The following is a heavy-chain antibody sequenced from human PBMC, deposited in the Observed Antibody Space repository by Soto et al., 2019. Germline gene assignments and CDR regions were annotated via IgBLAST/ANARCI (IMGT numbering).Heavy chain of an antibody. CDR3: ARDGRNYYDSSGYSNWFDP. V-gene: IGHV3-33*01. Sequence: QVQLVESGGGVVQPGRSLRLSCAASGFTSSSYGMHWVRQAPGKGLEWVAVIWYDGSNKYYADSVKGRFTISRDNSKNTLYLQMNSLRAEDTAVYYCARDGRNYYDSSGYSNWFDPWGQGTLVTVSS. D-gene: IGHD3-22*01. J-gene: IGHJ5*02. CDR2: IWYDGSNK. CDR1: GFTSSSYG.